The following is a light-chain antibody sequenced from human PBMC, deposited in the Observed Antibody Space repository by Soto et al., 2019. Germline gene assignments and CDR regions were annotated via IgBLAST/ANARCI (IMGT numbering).Light chain of an antibody. CDR3: QQYNSDST. J-gene: IGKJ1*01. Sequence: DLPMTQSPSPLSASVGDRVTITCRASQLLTCRLAWYRQKPGKAPKLLIYKAPSLKRGVPSRFSGSGSATEFTLTINSLQPEDFATYYCQQYNSDSTFGQGTKVEIK. CDR1: QLLTCR. CDR2: KAP. V-gene: IGKV1-5*03.